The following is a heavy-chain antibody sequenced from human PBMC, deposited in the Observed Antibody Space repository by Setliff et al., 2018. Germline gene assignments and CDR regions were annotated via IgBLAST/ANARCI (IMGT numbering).Heavy chain of an antibody. CDR3: VRHGYTNYLNWFDP. Sequence: PSETLSLTCTVSGGSLSGAAIVTWIRRPPGKAVEWIGSIHNTATIYVNPSLRSRVTMSVDTSKKQFSLDLRSVTATDTAVYHCVRHGYTNYLNWFDPWSQGTLVTVSS. J-gene: IGHJ5*02. D-gene: IGHD3-16*02. CDR1: GGSLSGAAI. V-gene: IGHV4-39*01. CDR2: IHNTATI.